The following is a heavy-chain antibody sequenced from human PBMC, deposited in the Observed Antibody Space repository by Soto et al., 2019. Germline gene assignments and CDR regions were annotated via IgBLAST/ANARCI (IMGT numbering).Heavy chain of an antibody. J-gene: IGHJ5*02. V-gene: IGHV4-4*07. Sequence: SETLSLTCTVSGGSISSYYWSWIRQPAGKGLEWIGRIYTSGSTNYNPSLKSRVTMSVDTSKNQFSLKLSSVTAADTAVYYGARERHQVFGVGKVRDWFDPWGQGTLVTVS. CDR3: ARERHQVFGVGKVRDWFDP. D-gene: IGHD3-3*01. CDR1: GGSISSYY. CDR2: IYTSGST.